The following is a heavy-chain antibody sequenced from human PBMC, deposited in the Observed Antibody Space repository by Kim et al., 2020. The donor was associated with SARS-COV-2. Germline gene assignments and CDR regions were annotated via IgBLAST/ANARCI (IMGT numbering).Heavy chain of an antibody. J-gene: IGHJ5*02. V-gene: IGHV1-18*01. CDR3: ARPLTTVTTSWFDP. CDR2: ISAYNGNT. CDR1: GYTFTSYG. D-gene: IGHD4-4*01. Sequence: ASVKVSCKASGYTFTSYGISWVRQAPGQGLEWMGWISAYNGNTNYAQKLQGRVTMTTDTSTSTAYMELRSLRSDDTAVYYCARPLTTVTTSWFDPWGQGTLVTVSS.